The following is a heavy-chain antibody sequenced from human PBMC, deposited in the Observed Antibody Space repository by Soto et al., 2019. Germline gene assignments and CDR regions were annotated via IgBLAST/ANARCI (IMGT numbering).Heavy chain of an antibody. CDR2: ISGTGATS. D-gene: IGHD5-18*01. CDR1: GFDSTEYA. CDR3: VSDTLTPWRYYGLEI. Sequence: KLLQSGGGFVQPGGSLGLSCAASGFDSTEYALSWVRQAPGKGLEWVSGISGTGATSYYADSVKGRFSISRDKSRNALSLLMNSLRAYDTASYFCVSDTLTPWRYYGLEIWGQGTTVTVS. J-gene: IGHJ6*02. V-gene: IGHV3-23*01.